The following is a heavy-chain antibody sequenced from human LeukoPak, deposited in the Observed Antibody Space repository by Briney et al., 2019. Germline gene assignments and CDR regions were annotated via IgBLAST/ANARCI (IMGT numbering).Heavy chain of an antibody. CDR2: IGTAGDT. CDR3: ARGAVGSGYDY. V-gene: IGHV3-13*01. Sequence: GGSLRLSCAASGFTFSSYDMHWVRQATGKGLEWVSAIGTAGDTYYPGSVKGRFTISRENAKNSLYLQMNSLRAGDTAVYYCARGAVGSGYDYWGQGTLVTVSS. J-gene: IGHJ4*02. CDR1: GFTFSSYD. D-gene: IGHD5-12*01.